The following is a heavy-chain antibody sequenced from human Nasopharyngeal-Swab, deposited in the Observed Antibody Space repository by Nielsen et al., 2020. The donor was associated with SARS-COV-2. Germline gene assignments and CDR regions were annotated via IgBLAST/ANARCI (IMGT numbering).Heavy chain of an antibody. J-gene: IGHJ5*02. CDR3: ARGSCSGGSCSPYTWFDP. D-gene: IGHD2-15*01. CDR1: GGSISSGGYY. Sequence: SETLSLTCTVSGGSISSGGYYWSWVRQHPGKGLEWIGYIYYSGNTYYNPSLKSRVTMSVDTSKNQFSLNLRSVTAADTAVYYCARGSCSGGSCSPYTWFDPWGQGTLVTVSS. V-gene: IGHV4-31*03. CDR2: IYYSGNT.